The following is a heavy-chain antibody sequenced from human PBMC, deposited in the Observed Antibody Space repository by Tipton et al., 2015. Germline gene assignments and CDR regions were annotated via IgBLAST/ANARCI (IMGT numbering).Heavy chain of an antibody. Sequence: TLSLTCTVSGGSLSSGSYYWSWIRQPPGEGLEWIGYIYYRGSTNYNPSLKSRVTISVDTSKNQFSLKLSSVTAADTAVYYCAREAVARYYYGMDVWGQGTTVTVSS. CDR2: IYYRGST. CDR3: AREAVARYYYGMDV. V-gene: IGHV4-61*01. D-gene: IGHD6-19*01. J-gene: IGHJ6*02. CDR1: GGSLSSGSYY.